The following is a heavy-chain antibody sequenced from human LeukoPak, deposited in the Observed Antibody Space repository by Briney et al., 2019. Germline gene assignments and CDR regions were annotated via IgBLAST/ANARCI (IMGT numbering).Heavy chain of an antibody. CDR3: ARASGPFDF. D-gene: IGHD3-10*01. J-gene: IGHJ4*02. V-gene: IGHV3-33*01. CDR1: GFIFSTYG. Sequence: GGSLRPSCAASGFIFSTYGLHWVRQAPGKGLEWVAVIFSDGYTKYYAASVKDRFTIPRDNSKNTLYLHMNSLIPGDTGVYYCARASGPFDFWGQGTLLTVSS. CDR2: IFSDGYTK.